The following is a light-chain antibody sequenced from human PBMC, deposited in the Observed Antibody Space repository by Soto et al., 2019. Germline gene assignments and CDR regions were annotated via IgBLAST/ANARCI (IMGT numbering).Light chain of an antibody. V-gene: IGLV1-47*01. CDR2: RNN. J-gene: IGLJ1*01. CDR1: SFNIGTNL. Sequence: QSVLTQPPSASGTPGQRVTISCSGSSFNIGTNLVYWYQQLPGTAPKVLIYRNNQRPSGVPDRFSGAKPGTSASLAISGLRSEDEADYYCAAWDDSLSGYVFGKGTKVTVL. CDR3: AAWDDSLSGYV.